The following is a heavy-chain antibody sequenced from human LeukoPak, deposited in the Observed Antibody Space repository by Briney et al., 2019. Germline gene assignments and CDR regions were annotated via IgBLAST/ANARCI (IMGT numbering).Heavy chain of an antibody. CDR3: ATIGSSWDY. J-gene: IGHJ4*02. D-gene: IGHD1-26*01. V-gene: IGHV3-64*04. Sequence: GGSPRLSCSASGFTFSSYAMHWVRQAPGKGLEYVSAISSNGGSTYYADSVKGRFTISRDNSKNTVYLQMNSLSAEDTAVYYCATIGSSWDYWGQGTLVTVSS. CDR1: GFTFSSYA. CDR2: ISSNGGST.